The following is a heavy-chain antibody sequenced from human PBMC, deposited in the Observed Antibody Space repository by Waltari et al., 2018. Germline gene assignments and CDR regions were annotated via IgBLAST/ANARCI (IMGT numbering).Heavy chain of an antibody. Sequence: QVQLQESGPGLVKPSETLSLTCAVSGYSISSGYYWGWIRQPPGKGLEWIGSIYHSGSTYYNPSLKSRVTISVDTSKNQFSLKLSSVTAADTAVYYCARLRGHILHYYDSSGSEYFDYWGQGTLVTVSS. CDR3: ARLRGHILHYYDSSGSEYFDY. V-gene: IGHV4-38-2*01. CDR2: IYHSGST. CDR1: GYSISSGYY. J-gene: IGHJ4*02. D-gene: IGHD3-22*01.